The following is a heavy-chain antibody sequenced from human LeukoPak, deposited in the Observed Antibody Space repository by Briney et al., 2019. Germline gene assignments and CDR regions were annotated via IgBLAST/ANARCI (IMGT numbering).Heavy chain of an antibody. D-gene: IGHD3-10*01. CDR2: ISAYNGNT. CDR3: ARVITMVRGVIAVVTAIHPPDY. V-gene: IGHV1-18*04. Sequence: ASVKVSCKASGYTFTSYGISWVRQAPEQGLEWMGWISAYNGNTNYAQKLQGRVTMTTDTSTSTAYLELRSLRSDDTAVYYCARVITMVRGVIAVVTAIHPPDYWGQGTLVTVSS. CDR1: GYTFTSYG. J-gene: IGHJ4*02.